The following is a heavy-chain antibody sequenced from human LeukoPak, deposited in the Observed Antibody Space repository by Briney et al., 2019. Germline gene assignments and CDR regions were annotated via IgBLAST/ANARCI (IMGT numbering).Heavy chain of an antibody. J-gene: IGHJ4*02. Sequence: GASVKVSCKASRYTFISYAITWVRQAPGQGLEWMGWISAYNGNTNSAQKLQGRVTMTTDTSTSTAYMELRSLRSDDTAVYYCARGRDWNYAFDYWGQGTLVTVSS. CDR3: ARGRDWNYAFDY. CDR1: RYTFISYA. V-gene: IGHV1-18*01. CDR2: ISAYNGNT. D-gene: IGHD1-7*01.